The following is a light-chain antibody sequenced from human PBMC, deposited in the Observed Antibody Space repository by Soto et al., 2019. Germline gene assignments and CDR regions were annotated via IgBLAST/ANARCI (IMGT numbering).Light chain of an antibody. J-gene: IGLJ1*01. V-gene: IGLV1-40*01. CDR3: QSYDSTLSARYV. CDR1: SSNIGAGYD. Sequence: QSVLTQPPSVSGAPGQRVTISCTGSSSNIGAGYDVHWYQQRPGTAPKLLIFGNINRPSGVPDRFSGSKSGTSASLAITGLQAADEGDYYCQSYDSTLSARYVFGTGTKGTVL. CDR2: GNI.